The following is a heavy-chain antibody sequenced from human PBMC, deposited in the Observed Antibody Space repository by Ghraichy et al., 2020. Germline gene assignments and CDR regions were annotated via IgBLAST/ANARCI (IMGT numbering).Heavy chain of an antibody. J-gene: IGHJ4*02. D-gene: IGHD3-22*01. V-gene: IGHV4-59*02. CDR3: ARVAYDSSGYYYVGFDY. Sequence: SETLSLTCTVSGGSVSSYYWSWIRQPPGKGLEWIGYIYYSGNSNYNPSLKSRVTISVDMSKNQFSLKLSSVTAADTAVYYCARVAYDSSGYYYVGFDYWGQGTLVTVSS. CDR2: IYYSGNS. CDR1: GGSVSSYY.